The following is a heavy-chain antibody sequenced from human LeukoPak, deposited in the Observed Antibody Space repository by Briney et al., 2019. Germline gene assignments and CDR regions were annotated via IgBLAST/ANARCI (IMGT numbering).Heavy chain of an antibody. Sequence: ASVKVSCKVSGYTLTELSTHWVRQAPGKGLEWMGGFDPEDGETIYAQKFQGRVTMTEDTSTDTAYMELSSLRSEDTAVYYCATDQTPYGGNSGAFDIWGQGTMVTVSS. V-gene: IGHV1-24*01. J-gene: IGHJ3*02. CDR3: ATDQTPYGGNSGAFDI. D-gene: IGHD4-23*01. CDR1: GYTLTELS. CDR2: FDPEDGET.